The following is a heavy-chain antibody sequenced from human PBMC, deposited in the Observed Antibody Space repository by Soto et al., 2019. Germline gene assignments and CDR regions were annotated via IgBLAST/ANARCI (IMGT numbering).Heavy chain of an antibody. V-gene: IGHV1-24*01. CDR1: GYTLTELS. CDR2: FDPEDGET. D-gene: IGHD2-2*01. J-gene: IGHJ4*02. Sequence: ASVKVSCKVSGYTLTELSMHWLRQAPAKGLEWKRGFDPEDGETIYAQKFQGRVTMTEDTSTDTAYMELSSLRSEDTDVYYCATLGDCISTSCYSPFDYWGQGTLVTVSS. CDR3: ATLGDCISTSCYSPFDY.